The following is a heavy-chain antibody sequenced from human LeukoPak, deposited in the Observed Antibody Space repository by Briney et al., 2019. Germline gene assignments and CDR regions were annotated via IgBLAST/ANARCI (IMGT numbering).Heavy chain of an antibody. V-gene: IGHV1-69*13. CDR1: GGTFSSYA. D-gene: IGHD1-26*01. CDR3: ANSRSGSYRGSYYYYYMDV. J-gene: IGHJ6*03. CDR2: IIPIFGTA. Sequence: GASVKVSCKASGGTFSSYAISWVRQAPGQGLEWMGGIIPIFGTANYAQKFQGRVTITADESTSTAYMELSSLRSEDTAVYYCANSRSGSYRGSYYYYYMDVWGKGTTVTISS.